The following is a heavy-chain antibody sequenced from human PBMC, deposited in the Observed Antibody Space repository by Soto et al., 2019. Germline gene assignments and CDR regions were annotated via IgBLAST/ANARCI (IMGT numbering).Heavy chain of an antibody. Sequence: EVQLLESGGGLVQPGGSLRLSCAASGFTFSFYTMSWVRQAPGKGLEWVSAISDSGGRTYYADSVKGRFTISRDNSKNTMYLQMDSLGAEDTAVYYCAKDREGRGYEWFFDLWGRGALVTVSS. V-gene: IGHV3-23*01. J-gene: IGHJ2*01. D-gene: IGHD5-12*01. CDR3: AKDREGRGYEWFFDL. CDR2: ISDSGGRT. CDR1: GFTFSFYT.